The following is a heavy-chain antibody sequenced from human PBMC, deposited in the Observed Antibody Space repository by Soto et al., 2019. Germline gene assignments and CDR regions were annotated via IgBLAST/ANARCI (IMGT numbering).Heavy chain of an antibody. J-gene: IGHJ3*01. CDR3: ARVCGGDCGNAFDV. D-gene: IGHD2-21*02. CDR2: ISFDSRDK. CDR1: GFTFSAYG. V-gene: IGHV3-33*05. Sequence: QVQLVESGGGVVQPGRSLRLSCAASGFTFSAYGIHWVRQAPGKGLEWVATISFDSRDKLYVDSMNGRLTISRENSRNAVCLQMDSLRAEDTAVYHCARVCGGDCGNAFDVWGQGTVVAVSP.